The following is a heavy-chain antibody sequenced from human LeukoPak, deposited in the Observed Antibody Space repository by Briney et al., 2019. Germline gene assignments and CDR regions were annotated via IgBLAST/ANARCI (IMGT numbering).Heavy chain of an antibody. Sequence: GSSVKVSCKDSGGTFSRYAISWVRQAPGKGLEWMGGIIPIFGTANYAQKFQGRVTNSADESTSTAYMELSSLRSEDTAVYYCAYGGGYCNSDIWFDPWGQGTLVTVSS. CDR2: IIPIFGTA. J-gene: IGHJ5*02. CDR3: AYGGGYCNSDIWFDP. CDR1: GGTFSRYA. D-gene: IGHD2-21*02. V-gene: IGHV1-69*01.